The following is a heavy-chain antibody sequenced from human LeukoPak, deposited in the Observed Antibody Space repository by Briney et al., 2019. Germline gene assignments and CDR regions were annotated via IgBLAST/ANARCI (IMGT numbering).Heavy chain of an antibody. CDR3: AKVVVAAKRGNYFDY. CDR2: ISGSGGST. Sequence: GGSLRLSXAASGFTFSSYAMSWVRQAPGKGLEWVSAISGSGGSTDYADSVKGRFTISRDNSKNTLYLQMNSLRAEDTAVYYCAKVVVAAKRGNYFDYWGQGTLVTVSS. CDR1: GFTFSSYA. V-gene: IGHV3-23*01. D-gene: IGHD5-12*01. J-gene: IGHJ4*02.